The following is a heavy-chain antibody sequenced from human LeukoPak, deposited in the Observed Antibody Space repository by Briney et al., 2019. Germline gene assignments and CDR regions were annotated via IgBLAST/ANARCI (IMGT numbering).Heavy chain of an antibody. J-gene: IGHJ4*02. V-gene: IGHV4-59*01. CDR1: GGSITGYY. CDR2: VYYSGST. Sequence: PSETLSLTCSVSGGSITGYYWSWIRQPPGKGLEWIGYVYYSGSTNYNPSLKSRVTMSVNTSKNQFSLRLSSVTAADTAVYYCARAEVVPDSYFDYWGQGTLVTVSS. D-gene: IGHD3-22*01. CDR3: ARAEVVPDSYFDY.